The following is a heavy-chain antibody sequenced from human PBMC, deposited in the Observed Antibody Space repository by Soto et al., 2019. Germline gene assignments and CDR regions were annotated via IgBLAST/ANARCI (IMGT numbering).Heavy chain of an antibody. CDR1: GFSLRTSGVG. J-gene: IGHJ5*02. Sequence: GSGPTLVNPTQTLTLTCIFSGFSLRTSGVGVGWIRQPPGKALEWLGFIYWNDDKRYSPSLKSRLTITKDTSKNQVVLTMTNMDPVDTATYYCAKSGSSGWYGWFDPWGQGALVTVSS. CDR2: IYWNDDK. V-gene: IGHV2-5*01. CDR3: AKSGSSGWYGWFDP. D-gene: IGHD6-19*01.